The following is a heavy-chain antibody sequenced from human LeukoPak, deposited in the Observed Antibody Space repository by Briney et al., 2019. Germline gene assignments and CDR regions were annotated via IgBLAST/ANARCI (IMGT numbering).Heavy chain of an antibody. J-gene: IGHJ4*02. CDR2: ISAYNGNT. Sequence: ASVKVSCKASGYTFTSYGISWVRRAPGQGLEWMGWISAYNGNTNYAQKLQGRVTMTTDTSTSTAYMELRSLRSDDTAVYYCARDSLKRTNPLFDYWGQGTLVTVSS. CDR3: ARDSLKRTNPLFDY. CDR1: GYTFTSYG. V-gene: IGHV1-18*01. D-gene: IGHD1-14*01.